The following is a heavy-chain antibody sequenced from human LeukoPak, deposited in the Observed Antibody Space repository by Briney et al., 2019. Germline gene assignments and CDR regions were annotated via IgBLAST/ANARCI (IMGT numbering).Heavy chain of an antibody. CDR1: RGTFSSYA. D-gene: IGHD3-3*01. Sequence: SVKVSCKASRGTFSSYAISWVRQAPGQGLEWMGGIIPIFGTANYAQKFQGRVTITTDESTSTAYMELSSLRSEDTAVYYCARALRFLEWLYYWGQGTLVTVSS. J-gene: IGHJ4*02. CDR3: ARALRFLEWLYY. V-gene: IGHV1-69*05. CDR2: IIPIFGTA.